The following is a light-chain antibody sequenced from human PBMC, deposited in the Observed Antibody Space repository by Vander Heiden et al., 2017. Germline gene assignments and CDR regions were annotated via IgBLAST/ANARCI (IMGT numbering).Light chain of an antibody. CDR2: TAS. CDR1: QSVSNY. V-gene: IGKV1-39*01. Sequence: DIQMTQSPSSLSASVGDRVTITCRASQSVSNYLNWYQQKPGKAPKLLIYTASRLQSGVPSRFSGSGSGTDFTLTISRLQPEDSATYYCQQSYSTWTFGRGTKVEIK. CDR3: QQSYSTWT. J-gene: IGKJ1*01.